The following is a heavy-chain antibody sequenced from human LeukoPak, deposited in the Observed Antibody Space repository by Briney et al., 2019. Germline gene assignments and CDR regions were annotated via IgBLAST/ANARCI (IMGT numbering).Heavy chain of an antibody. D-gene: IGHD6-13*01. V-gene: IGHV1-2*02. CDR2: INPNSGGT. Sequence: GASVKVSCKASGYTFTGYYMHWVRQAPGQGLEWMGWINPNSGGTNYAQKFQGRVTMTRDTSISTAYMELSRLRSDDTAVYYCARDPGSSSWYRHNWFDPWGQGTLVTVSS. J-gene: IGHJ5*02. CDR1: GYTFTGYY. CDR3: ARDPGSSSWYRHNWFDP.